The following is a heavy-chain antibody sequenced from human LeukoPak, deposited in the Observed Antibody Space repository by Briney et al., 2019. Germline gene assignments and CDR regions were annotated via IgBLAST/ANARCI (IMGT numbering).Heavy chain of an antibody. J-gene: IGHJ4*02. CDR3: ARGRRLLALDY. D-gene: IGHD2-15*01. V-gene: IGHV4-39*01. CDR1: GGSISSSSYY. CDR2: IYYSGST. Sequence: PSETLSLTCTVSGGSISSSSYYWGWIRQPPGKGLEWIGSIYYSGSTYYNPSLKSRVTISVDTSKNQFSLKLSSVTAADTAVYYCARGRRLLALDYWGQGTLVTVSS.